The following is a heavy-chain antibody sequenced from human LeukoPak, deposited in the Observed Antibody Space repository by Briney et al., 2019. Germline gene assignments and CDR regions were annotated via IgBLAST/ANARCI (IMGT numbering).Heavy chain of an antibody. Sequence: PGGSLRLSCTASGFIFDTHALTWVRQAPGKGLEWVASISGSGDSTNYGDSVKGRFTISRDKSKNTLYLQMNSLRVEDTAVYYCAKKAAINAFDIWGQGTMVTVSS. D-gene: IGHD5-18*01. CDR2: ISGSGDST. CDR1: GFIFDTHA. CDR3: AKKAAINAFDI. J-gene: IGHJ3*02. V-gene: IGHV3-23*01.